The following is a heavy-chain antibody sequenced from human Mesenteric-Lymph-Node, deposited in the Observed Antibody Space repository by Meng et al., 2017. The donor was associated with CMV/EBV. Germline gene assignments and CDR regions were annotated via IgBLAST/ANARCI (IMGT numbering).Heavy chain of an antibody. V-gene: IGHV4-39*07. J-gene: IGHJ6*02. D-gene: IGHD6-6*01. Sequence: SETLSLTCTVSGGSISSSSYYWGWIRQPPGKGLEWIGSIYYSGSTYYNPSLKSRVTISVDTSKNQFSLKLSSVTAADTAVYYCARGRGIAARPRGRYGMDVWGQGTTVTVSS. CDR1: GGSISSSSYY. CDR2: IYYSGST. CDR3: ARGRGIAARPRGRYGMDV.